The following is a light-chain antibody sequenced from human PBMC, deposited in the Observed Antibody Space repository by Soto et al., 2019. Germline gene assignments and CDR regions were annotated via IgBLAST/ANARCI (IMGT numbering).Light chain of an antibody. CDR2: SNH. V-gene: IGLV1-44*01. CDR1: SSSIGSNT. J-gene: IGLJ1*01. Sequence: QSVLTQPPSASGTPGQRVTISCSGSSSSIGSNTVSWYQQLPGTAPKLLIYSNHQRPSGVPERFSGSKSGTSASLAISGLQSEDEADYYCAAWDDSLVGYVFGTATKLTVL. CDR3: AAWDDSLVGYV.